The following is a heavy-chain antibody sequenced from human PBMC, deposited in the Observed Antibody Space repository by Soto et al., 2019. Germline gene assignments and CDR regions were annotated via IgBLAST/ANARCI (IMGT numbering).Heavy chain of an antibody. CDR3: AKDLWGDYGDFYFDY. CDR2: SSGSGCST. Sequence: EVQLLESGGGLVQPGGSLRLSCAASGFTFSSYAMSWVRQAPGKGLEWGSASSGSGCSTYYADSVKGRFTISRDNSKNTLYLQMNSLRAEDTDVYYCAKDLWGDYGDFYFDYWGQGTLVTVSS. J-gene: IGHJ4*02. V-gene: IGHV3-23*01. D-gene: IGHD4-17*01. CDR1: GFTFSSYA.